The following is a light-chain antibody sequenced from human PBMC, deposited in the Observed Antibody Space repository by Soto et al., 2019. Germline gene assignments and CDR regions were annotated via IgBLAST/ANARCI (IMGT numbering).Light chain of an antibody. Sequence: EIVMTQSPVTLSVSPGERATLSCRASQSVRSNLAWYQLKPGQAPRLLMYDASTRATGIPARFSGSGSGTEFTLTISSLQSEDFAVYYCQQYNYWPPWTVGQGTKVDIK. CDR2: DAS. CDR3: QQYNYWPPWT. J-gene: IGKJ1*01. CDR1: QSVRSN. V-gene: IGKV3-15*01.